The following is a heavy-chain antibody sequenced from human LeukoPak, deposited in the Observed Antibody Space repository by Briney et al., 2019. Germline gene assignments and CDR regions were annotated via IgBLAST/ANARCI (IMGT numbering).Heavy chain of an antibody. J-gene: IGHJ4*02. CDR2: INPSGGST. V-gene: IGHV1-46*01. Sequence: EASVKVSCKASGYILSSYYMHWVRQAPGKGLEWMGIINPSGGSTDYAQKFQGRVTMTRDKSTSTVYMELNSLRSEDTALYYCARTYCGGDCNNRYFDYWGQGTLVTVSS. CDR3: ARTYCGGDCNNRYFDY. CDR1: GYILSSYY. D-gene: IGHD2-21*02.